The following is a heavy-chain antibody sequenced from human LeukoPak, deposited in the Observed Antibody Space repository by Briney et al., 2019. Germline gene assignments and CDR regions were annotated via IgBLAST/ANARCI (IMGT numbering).Heavy chain of an antibody. CDR1: GITFLNSA. V-gene: IGHV3-49*04. Sequence: GGSLRLSCTASGITFLNSAINWVRQAPGKGLEWVGFITSNSNGATAEYATSVKGRFSISRDDSTSIAYLQMNSLKSEDTGVYYCSFATSGWKATLDYWGRGSPVTVSS. CDR3: SFATSGWKATLDY. D-gene: IGHD6-19*01. J-gene: IGHJ4*02. CDR2: ITSNSNGATA.